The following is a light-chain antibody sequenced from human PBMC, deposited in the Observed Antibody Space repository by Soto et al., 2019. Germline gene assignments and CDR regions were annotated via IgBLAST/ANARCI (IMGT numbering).Light chain of an antibody. V-gene: IGKV1-33*01. J-gene: IGKJ2*03. CDR2: DAS. CDR1: QDITNF. Sequence: DVPMTQSPSSLSASVGDRVTISCQSSQDITNFLIWYQQKQGKAPKLLIYDASNLESGVPSRFSGSGSGTDFFFTINSLQAEDSAKYYCQQFNCRPYSFGQGTKLEIK. CDR3: QQFNCRPYS.